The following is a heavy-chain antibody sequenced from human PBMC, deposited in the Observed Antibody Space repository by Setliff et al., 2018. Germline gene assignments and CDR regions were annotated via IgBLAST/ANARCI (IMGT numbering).Heavy chain of an antibody. CDR3: ARTCSGSGCYAGLES. Sequence: GSLRLSCAASGFTFSTYRMHWVRQAPGKGLEWVAAIWDDGGNKYHADSVKGRFTISRDNSKNTLYLQMNSLRPEDTAVYYCARTCSGSGCYAGLESWGQGTPVTVSS. D-gene: IGHD2-15*01. J-gene: IGHJ4*02. CDR1: GFTFSTYR. CDR2: IWDDGGNK. V-gene: IGHV3-33*08.